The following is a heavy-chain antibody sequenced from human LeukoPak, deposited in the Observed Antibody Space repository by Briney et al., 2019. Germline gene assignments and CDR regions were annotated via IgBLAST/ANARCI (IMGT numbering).Heavy chain of an antibody. CDR3: AREPRPSSSWYYFDY. J-gene: IGHJ4*02. CDR2: IYYSGST. Sequence: SETLSLTCTVSGGSIRSSSYYWAWIRQPPGKGLEWIGSIYYSGSTYYNPSFKSRVTISVDTSKNQFSLRLSSVTAADTAVYYCAREPRPSSSWYYFDYWGQGTLVTVSS. CDR1: GGSIRSSSYY. V-gene: IGHV4-39*07. D-gene: IGHD6-13*01.